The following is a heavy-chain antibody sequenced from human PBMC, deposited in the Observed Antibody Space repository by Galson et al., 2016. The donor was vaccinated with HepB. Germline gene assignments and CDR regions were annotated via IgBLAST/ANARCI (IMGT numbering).Heavy chain of an antibody. CDR2: ISPLGFKK. J-gene: IGHJ6*02. CDR3: AKDSMYNSGWTQYL. D-gene: IGHD6-19*01. V-gene: IGHV3-30*18. Sequence: SLRLSCAASGFMFSNYGMHWVRQAPGKGLEWVALISPLGFKKHYADYVKGRFTVSRDDFKNTLYLQMNSLRAEDTAKYYCAKDSMYNSGWTQYLGGQGTTVSVTS. CDR1: GFMFSNYG.